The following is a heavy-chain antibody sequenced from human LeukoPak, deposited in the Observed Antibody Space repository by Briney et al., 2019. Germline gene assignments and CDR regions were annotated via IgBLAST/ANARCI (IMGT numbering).Heavy chain of an antibody. CDR2: ISSSSSYT. Sequence: PGGSLRLSCAASGFTFSDYYMSWIRQAPGKGLEWVSYISSSSSYTNYADSVKGRFTISRDNAKNSLYLQMNSLRAEDTAVYYCARDQYSSGWYPLPPQKQDYYYYYGMDVWGKGTTVTVSS. CDR1: GFTFSDYY. J-gene: IGHJ6*04. V-gene: IGHV3-11*06. D-gene: IGHD6-19*01. CDR3: ARDQYSSGWYPLPPQKQDYYYYYGMDV.